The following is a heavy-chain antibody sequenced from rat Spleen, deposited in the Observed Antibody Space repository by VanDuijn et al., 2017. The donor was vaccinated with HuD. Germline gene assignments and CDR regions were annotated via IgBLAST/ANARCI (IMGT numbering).Heavy chain of an antibody. CDR3: VRGSAFFDY. CDR1: GFSLSSYG. V-gene: IGHV2-13*01. J-gene: IGHJ2*01. Sequence: QVQLKESGPGLVKPSLTLSLTCTVSGFSLSSYGVIWVRQPPGKGLEWMGVIWGNGNTNYNSAIKSRLSISRDTSKSQVFLKMDSLQTEDSAIYFCVRGSAFFDYWGQGVMVTVSS. CDR2: IWGNGNT. D-gene: IGHD3-3*01.